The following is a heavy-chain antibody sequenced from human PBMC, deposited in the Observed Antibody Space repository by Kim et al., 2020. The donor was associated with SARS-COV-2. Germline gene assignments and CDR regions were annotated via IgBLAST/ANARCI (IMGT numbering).Heavy chain of an antibody. CDR1: GGSISSGGYY. CDR3: ASTVLVQDYYYYYGMDV. V-gene: IGHV4-31*03. CDR2: IYYSGST. J-gene: IGHJ6*02. D-gene: IGHD2-8*02. Sequence: SETLSLTCTVSGGSISSGGYYWSWIRQHPGKGLEWIGYIYYSGSTYYNPSLKSRVTISADTSKNQFSLKLSSVTAADTAVYYCASTVLVQDYYYYYGMDVWGQGTTVTVSS.